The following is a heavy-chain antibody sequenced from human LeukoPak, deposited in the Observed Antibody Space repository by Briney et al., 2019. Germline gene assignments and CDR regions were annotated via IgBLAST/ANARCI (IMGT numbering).Heavy chain of an antibody. D-gene: IGHD2-21*01. J-gene: IGHJ4*02. CDR2: INTDGSST. V-gene: IGHV3-74*01. CDR1: GFTFSTYW. Sequence: GGTLRLSCAASGFTFSTYWMHWVRQAPGKGLVWVSRINTDGSSTAYADSVKGRFTISRDNAKNTLYLQMNSLRAEDTAVYYCARDKAVIPTSNIDYWGQGTLVTASS. CDR3: ARDKAVIPTSNIDY.